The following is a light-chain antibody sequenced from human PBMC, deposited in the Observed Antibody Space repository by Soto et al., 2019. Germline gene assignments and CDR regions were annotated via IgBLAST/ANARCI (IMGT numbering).Light chain of an antibody. CDR2: AAS. CDR3: QQGLSFPIT. J-gene: IGKJ5*01. Sequence: DIQMTQSPSSVSASVGDTVTITCRASQDVSTWLAWYQQRPGKAPNLLIYAASSLQIGVPSRFSGSGSVTDFTLTIAALQPEDFATYYCQQGLSFPITFGQGTRLDIK. V-gene: IGKV1-12*01. CDR1: QDVSTW.